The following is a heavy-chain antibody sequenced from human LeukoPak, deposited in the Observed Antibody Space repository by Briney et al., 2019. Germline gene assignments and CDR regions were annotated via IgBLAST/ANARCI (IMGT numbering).Heavy chain of an antibody. CDR3: ARGPNYGGNSKDFDY. CDR1: GGPFSGYY. D-gene: IGHD4-23*01. CDR2: INHSGST. Sequence: PSETLSLTCAVYGGPFSGYYWSWIRQPPGKGLEWIGEINHSGSTNYNPSLKSRVTISVDTSKNQFSLKLSSVTAADTAVYYCARGPNYGGNSKDFDYWGQGTLVTVSS. V-gene: IGHV4-34*01. J-gene: IGHJ4*02.